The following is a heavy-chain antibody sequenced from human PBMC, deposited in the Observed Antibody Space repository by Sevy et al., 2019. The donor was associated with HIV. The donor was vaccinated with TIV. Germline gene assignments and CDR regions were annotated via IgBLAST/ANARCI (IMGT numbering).Heavy chain of an antibody. V-gene: IGHV1-69*13. Sequence: ASVKVSCKASGGTFSNYAISWVRQAPGQGLEWMGGFIPMFDTANSAQKFQGRVTLTADGSTSTAYMELSSLRSEDTAVYYCASSYYESSGYSPLYYYGMDVWCQGTTVTVSS. D-gene: IGHD3-22*01. CDR2: FIPMFDTA. CDR3: ASSYYESSGYSPLYYYGMDV. J-gene: IGHJ6*02. CDR1: GGTFSNYA.